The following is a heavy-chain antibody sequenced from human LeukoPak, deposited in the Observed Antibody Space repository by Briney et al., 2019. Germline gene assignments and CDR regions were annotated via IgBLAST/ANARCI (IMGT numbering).Heavy chain of an antibody. Sequence: ASVKVSCKASGYTFTGYYMHWVRQAPGQGLEWMGRINPNSGGTNYAQKFQGRVTMTRDTSISTAYMELSSLRSEDTAVYYCARNKEYSSSPIYYWGQGTLVTVSS. J-gene: IGHJ4*02. V-gene: IGHV1-2*06. CDR2: INPNSGGT. CDR3: ARNKEYSSSPIYY. CDR1: GYTFTGYY. D-gene: IGHD6-6*01.